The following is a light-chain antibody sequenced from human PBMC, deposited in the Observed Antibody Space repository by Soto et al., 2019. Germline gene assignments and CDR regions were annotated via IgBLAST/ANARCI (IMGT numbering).Light chain of an antibody. J-gene: IGKJ4*01. CDR3: QQRSNWPLT. CDR1: QSVYNNY. CDR2: GAS. Sequence: DIVLTQSPGTLSLSPGDRVTISGSASQSVYNNYLAWYQQKPGQAPRLLIDGASSRATGIPDRFSGSGSGTDFTLTISRLEPEDFAVYYCQQRSNWPLTFGGGTKVDIK. V-gene: IGKV3D-20*02.